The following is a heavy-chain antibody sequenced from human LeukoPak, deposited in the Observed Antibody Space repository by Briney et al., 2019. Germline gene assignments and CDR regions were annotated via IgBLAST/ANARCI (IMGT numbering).Heavy chain of an antibody. V-gene: IGHV1-46*01. Sequence: ASVKVSCKASGYTFTSNYIHWVRQAPGQGLEWMGMIYPRDGSTGYAQKFQGRVTVTRDTSTSTVHMELSGLRSEDTAVCYCARDQEGFDCWGQGTLVTVSS. CDR3: ARDQEGFDC. CDR1: GYTFTSNY. CDR2: IYPRDGST. J-gene: IGHJ4*02.